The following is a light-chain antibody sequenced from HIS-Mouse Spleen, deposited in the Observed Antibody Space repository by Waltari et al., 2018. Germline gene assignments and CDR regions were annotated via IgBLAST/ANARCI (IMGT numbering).Light chain of an antibody. CDR3: CSYAGSSTHVV. Sequence: QSVLTQPPSASGTPGQRVTISCSGSSSNIGSNYVYWYQQLPGTAPKLLIYRNNRRPSGVPDRFSGSKSGTSASLAISGLRSEDEADYYCCSYAGSSTHVVFGGGTKLTVL. V-gene: IGLV1-47*01. J-gene: IGLJ2*01. CDR2: RNN. CDR1: SSNIGSNY.